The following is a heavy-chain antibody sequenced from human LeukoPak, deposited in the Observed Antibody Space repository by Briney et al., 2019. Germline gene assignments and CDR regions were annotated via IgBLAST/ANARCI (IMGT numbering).Heavy chain of an antibody. D-gene: IGHD3-3*01. CDR3: AGGVVTPSFDC. CDR2: IYYSGST. V-gene: IGHV4-59*08. CDR1: GGSISSYY. Sequence: SETLSLTCTVSGGSISSYYWSWIRQPPGKGLEWIGYIYYSGSTNYNPSLKSRVTISVDTSKNQFSLKLSSVTAAGTAVYYCAGGVVTPSFDCWGQGTLVTVSS. J-gene: IGHJ4*02.